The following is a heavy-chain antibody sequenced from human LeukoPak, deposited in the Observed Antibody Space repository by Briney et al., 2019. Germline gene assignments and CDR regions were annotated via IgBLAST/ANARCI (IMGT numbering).Heavy chain of an antibody. V-gene: IGHV4-30-2*01. CDR2: IYHSGST. CDR1: GGSISSGGYS. Sequence: SETLSLTCAVSGGSISSGGYSWSWTRQPPGKGLEWIGYIYHSGSTYYNPSPKSRVTISVDRSKNQFSLKLSSVTAADTAVYYCARVSNADYGMDVWGQGTTVTVSS. J-gene: IGHJ6*02. CDR3: ARVSNADYGMDV.